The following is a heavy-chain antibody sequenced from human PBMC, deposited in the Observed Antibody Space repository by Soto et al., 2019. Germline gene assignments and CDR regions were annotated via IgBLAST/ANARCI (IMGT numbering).Heavy chain of an antibody. V-gene: IGHV1-24*01. CDR3: ATDLKDGEPYYDISSPLGY. CDR1: GYTLTELS. Sequence: ASVKVSCKVSGYTLTELSMHWVRQAPGKGLEWMGGFDPEDGETIYAQKFQGRVTMTEDTSTDTAYMELSSLRSEDTAVYYYATDLKDGEPYYDISSPLGYWGQGTLVTVSS. D-gene: IGHD3-9*01. CDR2: FDPEDGET. J-gene: IGHJ4*02.